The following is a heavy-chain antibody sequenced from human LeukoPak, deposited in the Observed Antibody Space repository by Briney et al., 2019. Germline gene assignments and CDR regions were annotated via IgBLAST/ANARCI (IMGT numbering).Heavy chain of an antibody. J-gene: IGHJ4*02. Sequence: ASVKVSCKASGYTFTGYYMHWMRQAPGQGLEWMGWINPNSGGTNYAQKFQGRVTMTRDTSISTAYMELSRLRSDGTAVYYCAREAIVVVPAAIDYWGQGTLVTVSS. CDR2: INPNSGGT. V-gene: IGHV1-2*02. CDR1: GYTFTGYY. CDR3: AREAIVVVPAAIDY. D-gene: IGHD2-2*01.